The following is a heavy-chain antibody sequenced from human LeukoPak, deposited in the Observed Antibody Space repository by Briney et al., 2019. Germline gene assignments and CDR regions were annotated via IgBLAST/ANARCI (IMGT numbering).Heavy chain of an antibody. Sequence: SETLSLTCTVSGGSISSSSYYWSWIRQPPGKGLEWIGEINHSGSTNCNPSLKSRVTISVDTSKNQFSLKLSSVTAADTAVYYCARLRLRYFDHWGQGTLVTVSS. CDR2: INHSGST. J-gene: IGHJ4*02. V-gene: IGHV4-39*07. D-gene: IGHD3-9*01. CDR1: GGSISSSSYY. CDR3: ARLRLRYFDH.